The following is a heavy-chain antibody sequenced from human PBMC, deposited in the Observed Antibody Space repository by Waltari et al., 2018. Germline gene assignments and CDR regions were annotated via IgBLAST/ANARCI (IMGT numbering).Heavy chain of an antibody. D-gene: IGHD4-17*01. V-gene: IGHV1-69*08. CDR1: GGTFSSYA. J-gene: IGHJ4*02. CDR3: ATQTMTTDY. Sequence: QVQLVQSGAEVKKPGSSVKVSCKASGGTFSSYAISWVRQAPGQGLEWMGRIIPSVGTASDAQKCQGRVTITADKSTSTAYMELSSLRSEDTAVYYCATQTMTTDYWGQGTLVTVSS. CDR2: IIPSVGTA.